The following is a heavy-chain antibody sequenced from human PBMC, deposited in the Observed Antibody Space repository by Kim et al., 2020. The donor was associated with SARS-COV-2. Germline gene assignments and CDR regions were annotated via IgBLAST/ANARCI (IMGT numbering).Heavy chain of an antibody. V-gene: IGHV3-30*18. Sequence: GGSLRLSCAASGFTFSSYGMHWVRQAPGKGLEWVAVISYDGSNKYYADSVKGRFTISRDNSKNTLYLQMNSLRAEDTAVYYCAKDSEDIVSQQRGFAYY. CDR3: AKDSEDIVSQQRGFAYY. J-gene: IGHJ6*01. CDR1: GFTFSSYG. CDR2: ISYDGSNK. D-gene: IGHD5-12*01.